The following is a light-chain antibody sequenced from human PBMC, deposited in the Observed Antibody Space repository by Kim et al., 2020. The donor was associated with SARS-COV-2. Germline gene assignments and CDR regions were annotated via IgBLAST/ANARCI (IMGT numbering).Light chain of an antibody. Sequence: ALGQTVRITCQGDSLRSYYASWYQQKPGQAPVLVSYGKNNRPSGIPDRFSGSSSGNTASLTITGAQAEDEADYYCNSRDSSGNHYVFGTGTKVTVL. CDR1: SLRSYY. CDR3: NSRDSSGNHYV. J-gene: IGLJ1*01. V-gene: IGLV3-19*01. CDR2: GKN.